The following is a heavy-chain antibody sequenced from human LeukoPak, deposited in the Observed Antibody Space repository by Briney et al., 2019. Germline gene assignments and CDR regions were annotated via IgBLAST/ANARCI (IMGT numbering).Heavy chain of an antibody. CDR2: IEYSGSP. Sequence: SETLSLTCTVSGGSISSSGYYWDWIRQAPGKGLEWIGRIEYSGSPYYNPSLKRRVTISVDTSKNQFSLKLSSVTAADTAVYYCARAVGGDGSGSLWGPGTLVTVSS. J-gene: IGHJ4*02. CDR3: ARAVGGDGSGSL. CDR1: GGSISSSGYY. V-gene: IGHV4-39*07. D-gene: IGHD3-10*01.